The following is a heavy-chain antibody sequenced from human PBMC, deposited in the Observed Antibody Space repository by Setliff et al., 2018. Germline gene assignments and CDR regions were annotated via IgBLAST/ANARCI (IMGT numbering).Heavy chain of an antibody. CDR3: ARHLLVQGTYHFDY. J-gene: IGHJ4*02. CDR2: MYYSGST. Sequence: PSETLSLTCSVSGGSISSGSYYWGWIRQSPGKGLEWIGSMYYSGSTHYNPSLKGRVTLSVDTTKNQFSLKLTSMTAADTAVHFCARHLLVQGTYHFDYWGQGSLVTVSS. V-gene: IGHV4-39*01. D-gene: IGHD3-10*01. CDR1: GGSISSGSYY.